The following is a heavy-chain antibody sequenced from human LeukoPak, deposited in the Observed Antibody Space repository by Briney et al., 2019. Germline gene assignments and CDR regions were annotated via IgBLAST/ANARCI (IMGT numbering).Heavy chain of an antibody. Sequence: GGSLRLSCAASGFTFDDYAMHWVRQAPGKGLEWVSSISGSSSYIYYANSVKGRFTISRDNAKNSLYLQMNSLRAEDTAVYYCARDDGSRRYFDWLAVADYWGQGILVTVSS. D-gene: IGHD3-9*01. CDR1: GFTFDDYA. CDR2: ISGSSSYI. CDR3: ARDDGSRRYFDWLAVADY. V-gene: IGHV3-21*01. J-gene: IGHJ4*02.